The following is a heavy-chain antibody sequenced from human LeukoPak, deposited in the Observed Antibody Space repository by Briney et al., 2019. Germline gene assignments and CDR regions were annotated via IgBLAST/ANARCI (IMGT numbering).Heavy chain of an antibody. CDR1: GFIFPNAW. CDR3: ATKQWLAPPPDS. V-gene: IGHV3-74*01. Sequence: PGGSLRLSCAASGFIFPNAWMLWVRQAPGKGLESVSRINTDGTVTTYADSVKGRFTVSRDNADNTMFLQMNSVRDEDTAVYYCATKQWLAPPPDSWGQGTPVTVSS. CDR2: INTDGTVT. J-gene: IGHJ4*02. D-gene: IGHD6-19*01.